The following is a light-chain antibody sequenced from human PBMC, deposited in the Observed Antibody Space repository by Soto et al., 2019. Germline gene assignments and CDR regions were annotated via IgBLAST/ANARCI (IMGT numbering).Light chain of an antibody. CDR3: QQYNSYSPWT. J-gene: IGKJ1*01. CDR2: YAS. V-gene: IGKV1-5*01. Sequence: IQMTQSPSTPSASVGGIVTITCRSGQSISSWLDWYRQTPGKAPKLLVYYASSLESGVLTRVTGSASVTEFTRPISSLQPDDFATYYCQQYNSYSPWTFGQGTKVDI. CDR1: QSISSW.